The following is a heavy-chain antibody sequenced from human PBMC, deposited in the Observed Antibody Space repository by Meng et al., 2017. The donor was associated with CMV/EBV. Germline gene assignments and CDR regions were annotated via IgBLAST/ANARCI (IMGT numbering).Heavy chain of an antibody. V-gene: IGHV3-48*03. Sequence: GGSLRLSCAASGFTFRSHEMNWVRQAPGKGLEWISYISVPVNIIYYADSVKGRFTISRDNAKNSLYLQMDSLRAEDTAVYYCAKDGTSGSYYFDYWGQGTLVTVSS. J-gene: IGHJ4*02. CDR2: ISVPVNII. CDR3: AKDGTSGSYYFDY. CDR1: GFTFRSHE. D-gene: IGHD1-26*01.